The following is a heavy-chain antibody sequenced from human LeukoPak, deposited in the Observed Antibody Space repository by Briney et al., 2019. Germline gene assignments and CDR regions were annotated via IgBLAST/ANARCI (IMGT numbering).Heavy chain of an antibody. CDR1: GGSISSGSYY. V-gene: IGHV4-61*02. D-gene: IGHD1-26*01. CDR3: ARDRVGYWYFDL. Sequence: SQTLSLTXTASGGSISSGSYYWSWIRQPAGTGLEWIGRIYTSGSTNYNPSLKSRVTISVDTSKNQFSLKLSSVTAADTAVYYCARDRVGYWYFDLWGRGTLVTVSS. CDR2: IYTSGST. J-gene: IGHJ2*01.